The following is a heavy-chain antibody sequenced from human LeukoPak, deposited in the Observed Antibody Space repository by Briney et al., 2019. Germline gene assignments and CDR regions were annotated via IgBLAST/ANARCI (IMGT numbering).Heavy chain of an antibody. D-gene: IGHD2-2*01. CDR2: IYPGDSDT. V-gene: IGHV5-51*01. Sequence: GESLKISCKGSGYSFTSYWIGWVRQMPGKGLEWMGIIYPGDSDTRYSPSFQGQVTISADKSISTAYLQWSSLKASDTAMYYCARLAPLGYCSSTSCYRGAFDIWGQGTMVTVSS. CDR3: ARLAPLGYCSSTSCYRGAFDI. CDR1: GYSFTSYW. J-gene: IGHJ3*02.